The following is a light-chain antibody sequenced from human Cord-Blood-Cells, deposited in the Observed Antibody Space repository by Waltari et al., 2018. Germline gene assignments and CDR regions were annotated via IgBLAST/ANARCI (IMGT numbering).Light chain of an antibody. Sequence: DIVMTQSPATLSVSPGERATLSCRASQRVSSNLALYQQKPGQAHRLLIYGAATRATGIPARFSGSGSGTEFTLTISSLQSEDFAVYYCQQYNNWPPITFGQGTRLEIK. CDR3: QQYNNWPPIT. J-gene: IGKJ5*01. CDR2: GAA. V-gene: IGKV3-15*01. CDR1: QRVSSN.